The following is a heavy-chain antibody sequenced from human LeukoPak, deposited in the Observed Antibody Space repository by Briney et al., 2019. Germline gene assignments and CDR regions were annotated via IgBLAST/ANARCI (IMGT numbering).Heavy chain of an antibody. D-gene: IGHD6-13*01. CDR3: GRVIAGAIDY. V-gene: IGHV3-7*01. CDR2: INLDGSDR. CDR1: GFTFGGYS. J-gene: IGHJ4*02. Sequence: GGSLRLSRAASGFTFGGYSMTWVRQAPGKGLEWEANINLDGSDRFYVGFVKGRFTISRDNADNSLYLQMNSLRAEDTAVYYCGRVIAGAIDYWGQGTLVTVSS.